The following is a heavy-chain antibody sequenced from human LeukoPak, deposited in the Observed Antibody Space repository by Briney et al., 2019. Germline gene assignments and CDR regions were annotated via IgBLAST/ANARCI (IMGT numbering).Heavy chain of an antibody. D-gene: IGHD3-22*01. CDR1: GGSISSYY. Sequence: SETLSLTCTVSGGSISSYYWSWIRQPPGKGLEWIGYIYYSGSTNYNPSLKSRVTISVDTSKNQFSLKLRSVTAADTAVYYCARERDYYDSSGYYYYFDYWGQGTLVTVSS. CDR3: ARERDYYDSSGYYYYFDY. CDR2: IYYSGST. V-gene: IGHV4-59*01. J-gene: IGHJ4*02.